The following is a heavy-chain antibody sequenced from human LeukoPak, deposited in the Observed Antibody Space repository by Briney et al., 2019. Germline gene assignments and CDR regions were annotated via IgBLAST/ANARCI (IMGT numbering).Heavy chain of an antibody. D-gene: IGHD6-13*01. CDR2: ISYDGSNK. CDR3: ASLGYSSSLFDY. V-gene: IGHV3-30*03. CDR1: GFTFSSYG. Sequence: GGSLRLSCAASGFTFSSYGMHWVRQAPGKGLEWVAVISYDGSNKYYADSVKGRFTISRDNSKNTLYLQMNSLRAEDTAVYYCASLGYSSSLFDYWGQGTLVTVSS. J-gene: IGHJ4*02.